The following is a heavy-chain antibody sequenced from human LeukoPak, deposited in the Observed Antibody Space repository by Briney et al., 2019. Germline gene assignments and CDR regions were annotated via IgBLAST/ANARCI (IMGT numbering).Heavy chain of an antibody. J-gene: IGHJ4*02. CDR3: SRDPLSRIAVAGYPGYFDY. CDR2: MSHDGSNK. D-gene: IGHD6-19*01. Sequence: GRSLRLSCAASGFSFSSRAIHWVRQAPGKGLEWVAVMSHDGSNKYYADSVKGRFTISRDNSKNTLYLQMNSLRAEDTAVYYCSRDPLSRIAVAGYPGYFDYWGQGTLVTASS. CDR1: GFSFSSRA. V-gene: IGHV3-30-3*01.